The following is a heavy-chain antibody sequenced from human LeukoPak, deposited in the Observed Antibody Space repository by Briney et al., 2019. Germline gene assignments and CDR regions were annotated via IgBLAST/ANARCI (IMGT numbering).Heavy chain of an antibody. J-gene: IGHJ5*02. CDR3: AKGSHRAAAGKRFDP. D-gene: IGHD6-13*01. V-gene: IGHV3-74*01. Sequence: GGSLRLSCAASGFTFSSYWMHWVRQAPGKGLVWVSRINSDGSSTSYADSVKGRFTISRDNAKNTLYLQMNSLRAEDTAVYYCAKGSHRAAAGKRFDPWGQGTLVTVSS. CDR2: INSDGSST. CDR1: GFTFSSYW.